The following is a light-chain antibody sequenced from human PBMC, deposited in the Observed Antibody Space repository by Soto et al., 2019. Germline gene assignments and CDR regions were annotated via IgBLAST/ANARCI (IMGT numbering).Light chain of an antibody. CDR3: QQFNNFSWT. J-gene: IGKJ1*01. CDR1: QSISIW. V-gene: IGKV1-5*03. Sequence: DIQMTQSPSTLSASVVDRVTITCRASQSISIWLAWYQQKPGKAPKLLIYKASTLKSGVPSRFSGSGSGTEFTLTISSLQPDDFATYYCQQFNNFSWTFGQGTKVEIK. CDR2: KAS.